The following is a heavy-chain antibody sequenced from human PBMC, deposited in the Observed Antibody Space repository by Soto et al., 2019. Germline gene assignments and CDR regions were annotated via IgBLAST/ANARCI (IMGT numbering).Heavy chain of an antibody. D-gene: IGHD3-22*01. J-gene: IGHJ4*02. CDR3: ASRGSSGPF. V-gene: IGHV4-4*02. CDR1: GGSTTNTDW. Sequence: QVQLQESGPGLVKPSGTLSLTCAVSGGSTTNTDWWTWVRQPPGMGLEWVGDISLSGNTNYNPSLEGRAAISLDKSRNQFSLILNSVTAADTAVYYCASRGSSGPFWGQGTLVTVSS. CDR2: ISLSGNT.